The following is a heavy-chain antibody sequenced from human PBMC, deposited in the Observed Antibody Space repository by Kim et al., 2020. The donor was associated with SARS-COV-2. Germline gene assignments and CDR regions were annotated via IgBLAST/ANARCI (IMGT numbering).Heavy chain of an antibody. J-gene: IGHJ4*01. CDR3: ARAGIVVHYYCSGRFDY. V-gene: IGHV4-59*01. CDR2: IYYSGST. D-gene: IGHD3-10*01. CDR1: GGSISSYS. Sequence: SETLSLTCTVSGGSISSYSWSWVRHPPAQGLEWVGFIYYSGSTNSNPYLTSRIPVTVATYTNKFSLSLSSVTAADTAASYCARAGIVVHYYCSGRFDY.